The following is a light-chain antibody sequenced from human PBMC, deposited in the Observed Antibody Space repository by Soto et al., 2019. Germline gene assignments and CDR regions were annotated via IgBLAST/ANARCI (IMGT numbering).Light chain of an antibody. J-gene: IGKJ2*01. CDR2: DAS. CDR1: QSVSSY. Sequence: EIVLTQSPATLSLSPGERATLSCRASQSVSSYLAWYQQKPGQAPRLLIYDASNRATGIPARFSGSGSGTDFTLTISSIEPEAFAVYYCQQRSNWPPMYTFGQGTKLEIK. V-gene: IGKV3-11*01. CDR3: QQRSNWPPMYT.